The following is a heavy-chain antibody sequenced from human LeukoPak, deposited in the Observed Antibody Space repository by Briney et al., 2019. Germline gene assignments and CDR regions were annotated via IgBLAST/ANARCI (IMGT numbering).Heavy chain of an antibody. CDR2: ISWNSGSI. Sequence: GRSLRLSCAASGFTVDDYAMHWVRQAPGRGLEWVSGISWNSGSIGYADSVKGRFTISRDNAKNSLYLQMNSLRAEDTALYYCAKDSSGSYWGWDDAFDIWGQGTMVTVSS. D-gene: IGHD1-26*01. CDR3: AKDSSGSYWGWDDAFDI. CDR1: GFTVDDYA. V-gene: IGHV3-9*01. J-gene: IGHJ3*02.